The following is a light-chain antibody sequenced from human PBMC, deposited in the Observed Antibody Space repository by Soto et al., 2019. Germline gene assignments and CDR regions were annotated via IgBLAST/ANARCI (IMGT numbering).Light chain of an antibody. CDR3: CSYAGSYPFG. V-gene: IGLV2-11*01. J-gene: IGLJ1*01. CDR2: DVT. Sequence: QSVLTQPHSVSGSPGQSVTISCTGTSSDVGGYNYVSWYQQHPDKAPKLMIYDVTKRPSGVPDRFSGSKSGNTASLTISGLQAEDEADYYCCSYAGSYPFGFGTGTKVTVL. CDR1: SSDVGGYNY.